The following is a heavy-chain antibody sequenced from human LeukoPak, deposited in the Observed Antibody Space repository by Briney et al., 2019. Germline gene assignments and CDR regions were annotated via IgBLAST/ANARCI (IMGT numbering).Heavy chain of an antibody. Sequence: GASVTVSCKASGYTFNSYGISWVRQAPGQGLEWVGWISTYNGNRKYAQKLQGRVTMTTDTSTSTAYMELRSLRSDDSAVYYCAKTTVTSEDYYYYYMDVWGKGTTVSVSS. CDR3: AKTTVTSEDYYYYYMDV. CDR2: ISTYNGNR. V-gene: IGHV1-18*01. D-gene: IGHD4-17*01. J-gene: IGHJ6*03. CDR1: GYTFNSYG.